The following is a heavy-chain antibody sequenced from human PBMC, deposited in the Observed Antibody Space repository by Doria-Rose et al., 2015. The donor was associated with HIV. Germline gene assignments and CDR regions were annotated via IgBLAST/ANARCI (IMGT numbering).Heavy chain of an antibody. J-gene: IGHJ4*02. CDR2: IFSDDER. V-gene: IGHV2-26*01. D-gene: IGHD6-13*01. CDR1: GVSLSSPGMG. Sequence: SGPVLVKPTETLTLTCTVSGVSLSSPGMGVSWIRQPPGKALEWPANIFSDDERSYKTSLKSRLTISRGNSKSQVVLTMTDMDPVDTATYYCARIKSSRWYHKYYFDFRGQGTLVIVSA. CDR3: ARIKSSRWYHKYYFDF.